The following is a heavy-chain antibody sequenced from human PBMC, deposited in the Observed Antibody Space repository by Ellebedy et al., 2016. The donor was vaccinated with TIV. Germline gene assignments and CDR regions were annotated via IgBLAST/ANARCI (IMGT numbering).Heavy chain of an antibody. V-gene: IGHV3-66*01. Sequence: GESLKISCAASGFTVSSNYMSWVRQAPGKGLEWVSVIYSGGSTYYADSVKGRFTISRDNSKNTLYLQMNSLRDEDTAVYYCARDRGAAAGNAFDIWGQGTMVTVSS. CDR3: ARDRGAAAGNAFDI. D-gene: IGHD6-13*01. CDR2: IYSGGST. J-gene: IGHJ3*02. CDR1: GFTVSSNY.